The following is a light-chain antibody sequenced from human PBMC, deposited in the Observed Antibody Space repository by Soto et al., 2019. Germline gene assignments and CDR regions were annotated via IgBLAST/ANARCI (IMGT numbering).Light chain of an antibody. J-gene: IGKJ2*01. V-gene: IGKV1-39*01. CDR1: QSIITY. CDR3: QQSYSSPPEYT. CDR2: GAS. Sequence: DIQMTQSPSSLSASIGDRVTITCRASQSIITYLNWYQQKSGNAPKLLIHGASNLESRVPSRFSGSGSGTDFTLTISGLQPEDFAIYYCQQSYSSPPEYTFGQGTKLEIK.